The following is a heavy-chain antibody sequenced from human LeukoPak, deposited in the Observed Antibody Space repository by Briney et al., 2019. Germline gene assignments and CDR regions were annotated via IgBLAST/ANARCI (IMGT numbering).Heavy chain of an antibody. CDR2: INPNTGGT. Sequence: ASVKVSCKASGYTFTYYYIHWVRQAPGQGLEWMGRINPNTGGTDFALKLQGRVTMTRDTSISTAYMELSSLRSDDSAVYYCATAFVANAFDVWGQGAMVTVSS. CDR3: ATAFVANAFDV. V-gene: IGHV1-2*06. D-gene: IGHD2-21*01. J-gene: IGHJ3*01. CDR1: GYTFTYYY.